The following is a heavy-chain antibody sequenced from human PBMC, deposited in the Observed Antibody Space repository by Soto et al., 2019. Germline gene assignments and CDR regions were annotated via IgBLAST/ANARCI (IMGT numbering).Heavy chain of an antibody. CDR3: ARYIVGAPRARYYFDY. Sequence: SETLSLTCTVSGGSISSSSYYWGWIRQPPGKGLEWIGSIYYSGSTYYNPSLKSRVTISVDTSKNQFSLKLSSVTAADTAVYYCARYIVGAPRARYYFDYWGQGTLVTVSS. D-gene: IGHD1-26*01. CDR1: GGSISSSSYY. V-gene: IGHV4-39*01. J-gene: IGHJ4*02. CDR2: IYYSGST.